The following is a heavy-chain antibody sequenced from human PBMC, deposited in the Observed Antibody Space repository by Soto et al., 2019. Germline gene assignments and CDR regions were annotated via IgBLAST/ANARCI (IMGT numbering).Heavy chain of an antibody. Sequence: GAAVKVSCKASGGTFSSYTISWVRQAPGQGLEWMGGIIPIFGTANYAQKFQGRVTITADESTSTAYMELSSLRSEDTAVYYCATRSITTEGEFVPWGQGTLVTVSS. CDR2: IIPIFGTA. J-gene: IGHJ5*02. CDR1: GGTFSSYT. CDR3: ATRSITTEGEFVP. V-gene: IGHV1-69*13. D-gene: IGHD3-3*01.